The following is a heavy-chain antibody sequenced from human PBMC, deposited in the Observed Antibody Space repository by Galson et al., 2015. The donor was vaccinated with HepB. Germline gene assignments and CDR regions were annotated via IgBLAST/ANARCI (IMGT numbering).Heavy chain of an antibody. CDR3: ARDDTNTYYYDSSGCSDY. Sequence: SLRLSCAASGFTFSSYGMHWVRQAPGKGLEWVALIWYDGSNKYYADSVKGRFTISRDNSKNTLYLQMNSLRAEDTAVYFCARDDTNTYYYDSSGCSDYWGQGTLVTVSS. CDR1: GFTFSSYG. D-gene: IGHD3-22*01. CDR2: IWYDGSNK. J-gene: IGHJ4*02. V-gene: IGHV3-33*01.